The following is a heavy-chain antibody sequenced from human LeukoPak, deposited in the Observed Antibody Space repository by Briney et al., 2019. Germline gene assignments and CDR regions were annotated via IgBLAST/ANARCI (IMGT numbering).Heavy chain of an antibody. CDR1: GFTFSSYA. CDR2: ISGSGGST. J-gene: IGHJ4*02. CDR3: ASTGYSSGWYKFRGDY. D-gene: IGHD6-19*01. V-gene: IGHV3-23*01. Sequence: QPGGSLRLSCAASGFTFSSYAMSWVRQAPGKGLEWVSAISGSGGSTYYADSVKGRFTISRDNSKNTLYLQMNSLIAEDTAVYYCASTGYSSGWYKFRGDYWGQGTLVTVRS.